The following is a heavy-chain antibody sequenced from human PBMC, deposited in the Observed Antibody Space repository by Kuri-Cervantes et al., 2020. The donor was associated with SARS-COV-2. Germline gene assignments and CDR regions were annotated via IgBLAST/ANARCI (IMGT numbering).Heavy chain of an antibody. J-gene: IGHJ6*02. CDR2: INPNSGGT. CDR3: ARDKVVAVAGNRYYYGMDV. D-gene: IGHD6-19*01. Sequence: GGSLRLSCKASGYTFTGYYMHWVRQAPGQGLEWMGWINPNSGGTNYAQKFQGRVTMTRDTSTSTVYMELSSLRSEDTAVYYCARDKVVAVAGNRYYYGMDVWGQGTTVTVSS. CDR1: GYTFTGYY. V-gene: IGHV1-2*02.